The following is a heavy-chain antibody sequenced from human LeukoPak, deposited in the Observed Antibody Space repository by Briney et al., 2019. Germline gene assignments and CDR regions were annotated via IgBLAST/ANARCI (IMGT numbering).Heavy chain of an antibody. V-gene: IGHV3-48*01. CDR2: ISSSSGTI. CDR1: GFSFSYYS. CDR3: ARAGPPAFDP. Sequence: GGSLRLSCAASGFSFSYYSMNWVRQTPGKGLEWISYISSSSGTIHYADSVKGRFTISRDNGKNSLYLQMNSLRAEDTAVYYCARAGPPAFDPWGQGTLVTVSS. J-gene: IGHJ5*02.